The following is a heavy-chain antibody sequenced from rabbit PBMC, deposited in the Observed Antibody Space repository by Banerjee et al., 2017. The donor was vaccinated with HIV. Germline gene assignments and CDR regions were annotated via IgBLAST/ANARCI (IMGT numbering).Heavy chain of an antibody. V-gene: IGHV1S40*01. D-gene: IGHD4-1*01. CDR3: ARDLAGVTGWNFGL. CDR2: IAAGSSGST. CDR1: GFDLSSYYY. J-gene: IGHJ6*01. Sequence: QSLEESGGDLVKPEGSLTLTCTASGFDLSSYYYMCWVRQAPGKGLEWIACIAAGSSGSTYYASWAKGRFTISKTSSTTVTLQMTSLTAADTATYFCARDLAGVTGWNFGLWGQGTLVTVS.